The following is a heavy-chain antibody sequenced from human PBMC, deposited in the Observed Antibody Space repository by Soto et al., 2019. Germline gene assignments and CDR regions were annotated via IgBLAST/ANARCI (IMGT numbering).Heavy chain of an antibody. CDR2: INAGNGNT. Sequence: ASVKVSCTASRYTFTSYAMHCVRQAPLQRSDWMGWINAGNGNTKYSQKFQGRVTITRDTSASTAYMELSSLRSEDTAVYYCARGNGSGSSAYYYGMDVWGQGTTVTV. J-gene: IGHJ6*02. CDR3: ARGNGSGSSAYYYGMDV. CDR1: RYTFTSYA. V-gene: IGHV1-3*01. D-gene: IGHD3-22*01.